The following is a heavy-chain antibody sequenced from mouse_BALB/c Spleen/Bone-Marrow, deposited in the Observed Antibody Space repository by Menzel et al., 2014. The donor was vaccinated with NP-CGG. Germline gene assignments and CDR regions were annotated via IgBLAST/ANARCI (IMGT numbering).Heavy chain of an antibody. CDR3: ARGTTVYYFGY. Sequence: QVQLQQSGAELVRPGTSVKVSCKASGYALTNYLIEWVKQRPGQGLEWIGVIYPGSGGTNYNEKFRDKATLTADKSSSTAYMQLSSLTSDDSAVYFCARGTTVYYFGYWGQGTTLTVSS. CDR2: IYPGSGGT. V-gene: IGHV1-54*01. J-gene: IGHJ2*01. CDR1: GYALTNYL. D-gene: IGHD1-1*01.